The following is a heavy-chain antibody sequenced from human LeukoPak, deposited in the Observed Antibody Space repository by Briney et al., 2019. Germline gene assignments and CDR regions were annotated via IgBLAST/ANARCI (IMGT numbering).Heavy chain of an antibody. CDR3: AREGGSGSYYNAFDY. Sequence: ASVKVSCKASGYTFTGYYMHWVRQAPGQGLEWMGWINPNSGGTNYAQKFQGRVTMTRDTSISTAYMELSRLRSDDPAVYYCAREGGSGSYYNAFDYWGQGTLVTVSS. V-gene: IGHV1-2*02. CDR1: GYTFTGYY. J-gene: IGHJ4*02. CDR2: INPNSGGT. D-gene: IGHD3-10*01.